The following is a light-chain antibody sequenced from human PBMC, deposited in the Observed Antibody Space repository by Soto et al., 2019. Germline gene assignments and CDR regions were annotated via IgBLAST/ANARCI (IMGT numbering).Light chain of an antibody. CDR1: QSVSSSH. Sequence: EIVLTQSPGTLSLSPGERATLSCRASQSVSSSHLAWYQQKPGQAPRLLIYGASSRATGIPDRFSGSGSGTEFTLTISSLQSEDFAVFYCHQYNDWPPAFGQGTKVDI. J-gene: IGKJ1*01. CDR3: HQYNDWPPA. CDR2: GAS. V-gene: IGKV3-20*01.